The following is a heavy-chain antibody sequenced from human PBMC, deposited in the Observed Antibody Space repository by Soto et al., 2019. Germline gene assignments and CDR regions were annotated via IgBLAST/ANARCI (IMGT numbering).Heavy chain of an antibody. D-gene: IGHD3-22*01. CDR1: GYTFRNYY. Sequence: ASVKVSCKASGYTFRNYYIHWVRQAPGQGLEWMGLINPSGGATSYSQRFQGRVTITKDSSTSTMYMELSSLGSEDTAVYYCGRAFDRSGFYWGQGTPVTVSS. V-gene: IGHV1-46*01. CDR2: INPSGGAT. CDR3: GRAFDRSGFY. J-gene: IGHJ4*02.